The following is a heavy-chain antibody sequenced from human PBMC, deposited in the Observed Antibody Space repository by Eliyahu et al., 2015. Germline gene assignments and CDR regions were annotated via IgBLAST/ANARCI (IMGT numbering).Heavy chain of an antibody. CDR1: GFTFSGMG. D-gene: IGHD6-19*01. CDR3: ARVGGAVAGYWYFDL. V-gene: IGHV3-33*01. Sequence: QVQLVESGGGVVQPGRSXRLSXAXSGFTFSGMGXTGFRQAPGKGLEWVAVIWYNGSNKXXADSVKGRFTISRDNSKNTLYLQMNSLRAEDTAVYYCARVGGAVAGYWYFDLWGRGTLVTVSS. J-gene: IGHJ2*01. CDR2: IWYNGSNK.